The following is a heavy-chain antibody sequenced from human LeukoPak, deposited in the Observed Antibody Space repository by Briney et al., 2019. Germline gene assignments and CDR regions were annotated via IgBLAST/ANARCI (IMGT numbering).Heavy chain of an antibody. CDR3: VRGCCGNYWHFDY. D-gene: IGHD1-26*01. CDR2: IYYSGSI. J-gene: IGHJ4*02. CDR1: GGSISIYY. Sequence: PSETLSLTCTVSGGSISIYYWSWIRQPPGKGLEWIGYIYYSGSIVYNPSLKSRVTISVDTSKNQFSLKLSSVTAADTAVYYCVRGCCGNYWHFDYWGQGTLVTVSS. V-gene: IGHV4-59*08.